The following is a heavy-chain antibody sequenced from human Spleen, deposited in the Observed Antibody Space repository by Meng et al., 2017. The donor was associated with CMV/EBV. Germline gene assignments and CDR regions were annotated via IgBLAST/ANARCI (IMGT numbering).Heavy chain of an antibody. J-gene: IGHJ4*02. CDR3: ARDPSGDGYAEF. D-gene: IGHD5-24*01. CDR2: IWYDGSNK. V-gene: IGHV3-33*01. CDR1: GFTFRSYG. Sequence: CAASGFTFRSYGMHWVRQAPGKGLEWVAVIWYDGSNKYYADSVKGRFTISRDNSKNTLYLQMNSLRAEDTAVYYCARDPSGDGYAEFWGQGTLVTVSS.